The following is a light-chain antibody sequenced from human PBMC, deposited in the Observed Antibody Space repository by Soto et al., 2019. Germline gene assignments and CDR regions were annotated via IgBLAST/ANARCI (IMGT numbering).Light chain of an antibody. CDR2: YTS. CDR1: QDVSSD. J-gene: IGKJ2*01. CDR3: QQYRHWPPYT. V-gene: IGKV3-15*01. Sequence: VMTQSPATLSVSPGERVTLSCRASQDVSSDLAWFQQKSGQAPRLLIYYTSIRATGIPARFSGSGSGTEFTFTISSLQADDFAVYYCQQYRHWPPYTFGQGTKVDIK.